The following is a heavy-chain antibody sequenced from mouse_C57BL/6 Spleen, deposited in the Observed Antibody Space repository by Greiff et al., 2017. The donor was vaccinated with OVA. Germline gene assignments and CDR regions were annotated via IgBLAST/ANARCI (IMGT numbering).Heavy chain of an antibody. CDR3: TPYDGYYGGYAMDY. CDR1: GFNIKDYY. CDR2: IDPEDGDT. V-gene: IGHV14-1*01. J-gene: IGHJ4*01. Sequence: EVKLQESGAELVRPGASVKLSCTASGFNIKDYYMHWVKQRPEQGLEWIGRIDPEDGDTEYAPKFQGKATMTADTSSNTAYLQLSSLTSEDTAVYYCTPYDGYYGGYAMDYWGQGTSVTVSS. D-gene: IGHD2-3*01.